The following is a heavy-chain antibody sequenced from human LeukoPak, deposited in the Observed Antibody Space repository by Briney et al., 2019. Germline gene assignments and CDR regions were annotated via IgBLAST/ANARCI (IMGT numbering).Heavy chain of an antibody. V-gene: IGHV4-31*03. J-gene: IGHJ5*02. CDR2: IYYSGST. CDR3: AREESGGSGSYYGYNWFDP. D-gene: IGHD3-10*01. CDR1: GGFVSSGSYY. Sequence: KPSETLSLTCTVSGGFVSSGSYYWSWIRQHPGKGLERIGYIYYSGSTYYNPSLKSRVTISVDTSKNQFSLKLSSVTAADTAVYYCAREESGGSGSYYGYNWFDPWGQGTLVTVSS.